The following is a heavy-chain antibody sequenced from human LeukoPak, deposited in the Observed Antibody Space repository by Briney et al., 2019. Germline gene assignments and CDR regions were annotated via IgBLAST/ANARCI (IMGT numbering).Heavy chain of an antibody. J-gene: IGHJ4*02. CDR2: IYSGGST. CDR3: ARCTAMVYDY. V-gene: IGHV3-53*01. D-gene: IGHD5-18*01. Sequence: GRSLRLSCAASGFTVSSNYMSWVRQAPGKWLEWVSVIYSGGSTYYADSVKGRFTISRDISKNTLYLQMNSLRAEDTAVYYCARCTAMVYDYWGQGTLVTVSS. CDR1: GFTVSSNY.